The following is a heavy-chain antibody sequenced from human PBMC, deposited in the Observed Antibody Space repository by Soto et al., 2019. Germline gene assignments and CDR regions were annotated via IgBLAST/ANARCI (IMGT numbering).Heavy chain of an antibody. J-gene: IGHJ5*02. CDR3: ARKEGFNWNYAWFDP. CDR2: ISYSGGST. CDR1: GFTFSSYA. Sequence: EVQLSESGGGLVQPGGSLRLSCAASGFTFSSYAMSWVRQAPGKGLEWVSAISYSGGSTYYADSVKGRFTISRDNSKNTLYLQMNSLRAEDTAVYYCARKEGFNWNYAWFDPWGQGTLVTVSS. V-gene: IGHV3-23*01. D-gene: IGHD1-7*01.